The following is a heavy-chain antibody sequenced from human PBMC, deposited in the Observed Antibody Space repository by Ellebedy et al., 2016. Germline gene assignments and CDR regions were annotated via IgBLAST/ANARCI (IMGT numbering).Heavy chain of an antibody. CDR2: IHYSGST. D-gene: IGHD3-10*01. CDR3: ARGIYGSGSVDY. Sequence: SETLSLTCTVSGGSISNYYWSWIRQPPGKGLEWIGYIHYSGSTKNNASLKSRVTISVDKSKNQFSLRLSSVTAADTAVYFCARGIYGSGSVDYWGQGTLVTVSS. J-gene: IGHJ4*02. CDR1: GGSISNYY. V-gene: IGHV4-59*12.